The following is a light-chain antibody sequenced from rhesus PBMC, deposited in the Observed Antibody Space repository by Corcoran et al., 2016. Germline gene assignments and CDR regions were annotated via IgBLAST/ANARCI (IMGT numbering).Light chain of an antibody. Sequence: QAALTQPRSVSGSPGQSVTISCTGTSSDIGGYNYVSWYQQHPGTAPKLMIYEVSKRPSVVSDRFSGSKSGNTASLTISGLQAEDEADYYCSSYAGSNTNYIFGAGTRLTVL. CDR2: EVS. V-gene: IGLV2-32*02. CDR1: SSDIGGYNY. CDR3: SSYAGSNTNYI. J-gene: IGLJ1*01.